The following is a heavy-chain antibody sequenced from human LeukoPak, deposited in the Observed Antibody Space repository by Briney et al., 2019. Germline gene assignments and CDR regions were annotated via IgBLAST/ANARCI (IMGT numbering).Heavy chain of an antibody. V-gene: IGHV4-59*01. D-gene: IGHD3-22*01. CDR2: IYYSGST. CDR3: ARGMYYYDSSGYYYDPSEYFQH. J-gene: IGHJ1*01. CDR1: GGSISSYY. Sequence: ASETLSLTCTVSGGSISSYYWSWVRQPPGKGLEWIGYIYYSGSTNYNPSLKSRVTISVDTSKNQFSLKLSFVTAADTAVYYCARGMYYYDSSGYYYDPSEYFQHWGQGALVTVSS.